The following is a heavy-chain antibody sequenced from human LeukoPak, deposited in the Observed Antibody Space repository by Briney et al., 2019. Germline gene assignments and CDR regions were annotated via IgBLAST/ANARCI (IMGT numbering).Heavy chain of an antibody. CDR2: IYHSGST. J-gene: IGHJ6*03. CDR3: ARHESKRLRSYYYYMDV. CDR1: GYSISSGYY. D-gene: IGHD4-17*01. V-gene: IGHV4-38-2*02. Sequence: SETLSLTCTVSGYSISSGYYWGWIRQPPGKGLEWIGSIYHSGSTNYNPSLKSRVTISVDTSKNQFSLKLSSVTAADTAVYYCARHESKRLRSYYYYMDVWGKGTTVTVSS.